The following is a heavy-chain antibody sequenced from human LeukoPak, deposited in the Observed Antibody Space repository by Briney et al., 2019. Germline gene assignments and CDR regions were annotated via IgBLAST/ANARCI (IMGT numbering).Heavy chain of an antibody. Sequence: SETLSLTCTVSGGSISSSSYYWGWIRQPPGKGLEWIGSIYYSGSTYYNPSLKSRVTISVDTSKNQFSLKLSSVTAADTAVYYCPRHQTIFGARFDPWGQGTLVTVSS. J-gene: IGHJ5*02. CDR2: IYYSGST. CDR1: GGSISSSSYY. V-gene: IGHV4-39*01. CDR3: PRHQTIFGARFDP. D-gene: IGHD3-3*01.